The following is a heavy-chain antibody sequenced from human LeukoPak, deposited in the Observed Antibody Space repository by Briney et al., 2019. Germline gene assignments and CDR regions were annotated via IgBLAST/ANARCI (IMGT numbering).Heavy chain of an antibody. CDR1: RITFSGSA. Sequence: PGGSLRLSCAASRITFSGSAMHWVRQASGKGLEWVGRIRSKANSYATAYAASVKGRFTISRDDSKNTAYLQMNSLKTEDTAVYYCTSTMVRGVTTYYYYYGMDVWGQGTTVTVSS. CDR2: IRSKANSYAT. J-gene: IGHJ6*02. V-gene: IGHV3-73*01. CDR3: TSTMVRGVTTYYYYYGMDV. D-gene: IGHD3-10*01.